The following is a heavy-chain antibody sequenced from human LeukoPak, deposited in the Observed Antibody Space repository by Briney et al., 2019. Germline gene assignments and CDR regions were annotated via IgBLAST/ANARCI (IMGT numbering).Heavy chain of an antibody. V-gene: IGHV4-30-4*07. Sequence: PSETLSLTCAVSGTSITYGGYTWNWIRQPPGKGLEWIGYIYYSGTTFYNPSFKSRVTMSLESAKNQLSLKLRSVTAADTAVYYCQGYSYGLGIFDYWGQGTLVTVSS. D-gene: IGHD5-18*01. CDR1: GTSITYGGYT. J-gene: IGHJ4*02. CDR2: IYYSGTT. CDR3: QGYSYGLGIFDY.